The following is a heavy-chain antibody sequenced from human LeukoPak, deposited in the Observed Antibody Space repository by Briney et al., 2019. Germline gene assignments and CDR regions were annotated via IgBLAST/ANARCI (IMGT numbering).Heavy chain of an antibody. D-gene: IGHD3-9*01. CDR3: ARDRGSLRYFDWLLHLDAFDI. Sequence: GGSLRLSCAASGFTFSDYYMSWIRQAPGKGLEWVSYISSSGDSIYYVDSVKGRFTISRDNAKNSLYLQMNSLRAEDTAVHYCARDRGSLRYFDWLLHLDAFDIWGQGTMVTVSS. J-gene: IGHJ3*02. CDR1: GFTFSDYY. V-gene: IGHV3-11*04. CDR2: ISSSGDSI.